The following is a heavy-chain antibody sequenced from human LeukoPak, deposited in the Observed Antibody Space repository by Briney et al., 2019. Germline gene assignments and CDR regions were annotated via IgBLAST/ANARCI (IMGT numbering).Heavy chain of an antibody. V-gene: IGHV1-46*01. Sequence: GASVKVSCKASGYTFTSYYMHWVRQAPGQGLEWMGIINPSGGSTSYAQKFQGRVTMTRDTSTSTVYMELSSLRSEDTAVYYCAREGRIVARLYYYYYMDVWGKGTTVTVSS. J-gene: IGHJ6*03. CDR1: GYTFTSYY. D-gene: IGHD6-6*01. CDR3: AREGRIVARLYYYYYMDV. CDR2: INPSGGST.